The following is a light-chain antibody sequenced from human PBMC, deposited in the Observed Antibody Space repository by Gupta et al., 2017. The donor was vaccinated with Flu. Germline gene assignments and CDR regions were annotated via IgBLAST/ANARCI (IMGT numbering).Light chain of an antibody. CDR3: QQDSNTFFT. CDR2: GAS. V-gene: IGKV3-20*01. J-gene: IGKJ3*01. CDR1: QSVGSSH. Sequence: GTLSLSPGERATLSCRASQSVGSSHLTWYQQKPGQAPRLLISGASSRATGIPDRFSGSGSGTDFTLIINRLEPEDFTVYYCQQDSNTFFTFGPWTRVEMK.